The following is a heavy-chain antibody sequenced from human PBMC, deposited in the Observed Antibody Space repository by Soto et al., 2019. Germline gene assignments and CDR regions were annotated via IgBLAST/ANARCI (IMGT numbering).Heavy chain of an antibody. CDR2: ISYDGSNK. CDR1: GFTFSRYA. CDR3: ARHGYSYGVGYFDY. J-gene: IGHJ4*02. V-gene: IGHV3-30*14. D-gene: IGHD5-18*01. Sequence: PGGSLILPCAASGFTFSRYAMHWVRQAPGKGLEWVAVISYDGSNKYYADSVKGRFTISRDNSKNTLYLQMNSLRAEDTAVYYCARHGYSYGVGYFDYWGQGTLVTVCS.